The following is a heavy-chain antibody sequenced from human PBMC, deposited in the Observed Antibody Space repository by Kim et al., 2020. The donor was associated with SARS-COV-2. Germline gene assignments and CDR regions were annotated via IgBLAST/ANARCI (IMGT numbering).Heavy chain of an antibody. CDR1: GFTFSSYA. CDR3: GKNSQDSASYYISSHDY. Sequence: GGSLRLSCAASGFTFSSYAMSWVRQAPGKGLEWVSAISGSGGSTYYADSVKGRFTISRDNSKNTLYLQMNSLRAEDTAVYYCGKNSQDSASYYISSHDYWGQGTLVTVSS. J-gene: IGHJ4*02. V-gene: IGHV3-23*01. D-gene: IGHD3-10*01. CDR2: ISGSGGST.